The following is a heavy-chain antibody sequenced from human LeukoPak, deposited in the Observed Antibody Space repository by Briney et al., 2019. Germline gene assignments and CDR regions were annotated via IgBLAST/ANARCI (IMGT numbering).Heavy chain of an antibody. CDR3: ARGTVATIRD. J-gene: IGHJ4*02. CDR2: IYYSGST. CDR1: GGSISSSSYY. V-gene: IGHV4-39*07. D-gene: IGHD5-24*01. Sequence: KPSETLSLTCTVSGGSISSSSYYWGWIRQPPGKGLEWIGSIYYSGSTYYNPSLKSRVTISVDTSKNQFSLKLSSVTAADTAVYYCARGTVATIRDWGQGTLVTVSS.